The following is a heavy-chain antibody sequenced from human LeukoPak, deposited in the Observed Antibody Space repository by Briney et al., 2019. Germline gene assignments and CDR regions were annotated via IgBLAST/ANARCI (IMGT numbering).Heavy chain of an antibody. D-gene: IGHD6-13*01. J-gene: IGHJ4*02. CDR3: AKDLSGSSWYGYFDY. V-gene: IGHV3-30*02. Sequence: GGSLRLSCAASGFTFDDYAMHWVRQAPGKGLQGVAFIRYDGSNKYYADSVKGRFTISRDNSKNTLYLQMNSLRAEDTAVYYCAKDLSGSSWYGYFDYWGQGTLVTVSS. CDR2: IRYDGSNK. CDR1: GFTFDDYA.